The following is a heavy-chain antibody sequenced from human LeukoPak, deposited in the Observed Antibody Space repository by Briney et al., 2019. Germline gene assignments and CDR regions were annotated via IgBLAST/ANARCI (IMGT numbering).Heavy chain of an antibody. V-gene: IGHV4-59*01. J-gene: IGHJ4*02. D-gene: IGHD4-17*01. CDR3: ARGDYVGHILYYFDY. CDR2: IYHSGST. CDR1: GGSFSGYY. Sequence: SETLSLTCAVYGGSFSGYYWSWIRQPPGKGLEWIGYIYHSGSTNYSPSLKRRVTMSVDTSKNQFSLKLSSVTAADTAVYYCARGDYVGHILYYFDYWGQGTLVTVSS.